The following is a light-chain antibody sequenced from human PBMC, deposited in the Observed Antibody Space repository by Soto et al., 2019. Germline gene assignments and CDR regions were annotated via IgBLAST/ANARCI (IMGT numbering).Light chain of an antibody. V-gene: IGLV2-23*03. CDR2: EGT. J-gene: IGLJ2*01. CDR3: CSYGGFSTFVI. CDR1: SSDVGNFHL. Sequence: QSALTQPASVSGSPGQSITISCTGSSSDVGNFHLVSWYQQQPGKAPKVIIYEGTKRPSGVSNRFSASKSGNSASLTISGLQAEDEADYYCCSYGGFSTFVIFGGGTKLTVL.